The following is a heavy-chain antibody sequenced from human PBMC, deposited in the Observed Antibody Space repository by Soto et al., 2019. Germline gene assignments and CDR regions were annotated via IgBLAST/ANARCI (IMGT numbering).Heavy chain of an antibody. Sequence: EVQLLESGGGLVQPGGSLRLSCEASGFTFSIYAMTWVRQAPGKGLEWVSYITGSGGGTYYADSVKGRFTSSRDNSKNTLFLQMNSLRAEDTAVYYFAREIRVAGRRNYFDYWGQGALVTVSS. D-gene: IGHD6-19*01. CDR2: ITGSGGGT. CDR3: AREIRVAGRRNYFDY. CDR1: GFTFSIYA. V-gene: IGHV3-23*01. J-gene: IGHJ4*02.